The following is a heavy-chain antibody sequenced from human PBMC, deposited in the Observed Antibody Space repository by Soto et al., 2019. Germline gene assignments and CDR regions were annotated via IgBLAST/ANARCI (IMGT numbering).Heavy chain of an antibody. CDR3: ASRALEDVHCSSTTCYVFDY. Sequence: PGGSLRLSCAAPGFWFSDYSMNGGRQGPGEGLGWVSGISGNGVSTFYADSVKGRCTISRDNSKNTVYLQMNSLRAEDTAVYYCASRALEDVHCSSTTCYVFDYWGQGNMVTVSS. J-gene: IGHJ4*02. CDR1: GFWFSDYS. CDR2: ISGNGVST. V-gene: IGHV3-23*01. D-gene: IGHD2-2*01.